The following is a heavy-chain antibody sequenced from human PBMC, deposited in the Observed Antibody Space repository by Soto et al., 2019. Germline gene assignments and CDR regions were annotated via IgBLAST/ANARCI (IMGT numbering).Heavy chain of an antibody. CDR3: ARDRKRSHYSYGMDV. CDR2: IWYDGSNK. D-gene: IGHD6-6*01. V-gene: IGHV3-33*01. Sequence: QVQLVESGGGVVQPGRSLRLSCAASGFTFSSYGMHWVRQAPGKGLEWVAVIWYDGSNKYYADSVKGRFTISRDNSKNTLYLQMNSLRAEDTAVYYCARDRKRSHYSYGMDVWGQGTTVTVSS. CDR1: GFTFSSYG. J-gene: IGHJ6*02.